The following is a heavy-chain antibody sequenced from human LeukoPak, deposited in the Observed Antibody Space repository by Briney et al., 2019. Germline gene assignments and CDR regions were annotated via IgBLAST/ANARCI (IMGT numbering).Heavy chain of an antibody. CDR3: AKDRGSTSPYYFDY. V-gene: IGHV1-46*01. D-gene: IGHD2-2*01. CDR1: GYTFINYY. J-gene: IGHJ4*02. CDR2: INPSGGTT. Sequence: ASVKVSCKASGYTFINYYMHWVRQAPGQGLEWMGIINPSGGTTSYAQNFQGRVTMTRDTSTSTVYMELSSLRSEDTAVYYCAKDRGSTSPYYFDYWGQGTLVTVSS.